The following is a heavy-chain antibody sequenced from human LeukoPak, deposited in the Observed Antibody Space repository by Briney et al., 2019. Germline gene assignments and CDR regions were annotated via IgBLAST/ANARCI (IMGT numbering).Heavy chain of an antibody. CDR2: IIPIFGTA. CDR3: ARDLVDGVGAPGAY. Sequence: ASVKVSCKASVGTFSSYAISWVRQAPGQGLEWMGGIIPIFGTANYAQKFQGRVTITTDESTSTAYMELSSLRSDDTAVFYCARDLVDGVGAPGAYWGQGALVTVSS. D-gene: IGHD1-26*01. J-gene: IGHJ4*02. V-gene: IGHV1-69*05. CDR1: VGTFSSYA.